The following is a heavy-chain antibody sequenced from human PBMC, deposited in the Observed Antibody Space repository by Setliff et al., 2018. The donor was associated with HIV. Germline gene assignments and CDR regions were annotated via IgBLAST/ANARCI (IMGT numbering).Heavy chain of an antibody. Sequence: PSETLSLTCTVSGDSISSYSCNWIRQSPGGGLEWIGFIFSSGSTKYNLSLQSRVTMSIDTSKNQFSLRLTSVTAADTDLYYCSRRIDDSGSFPDKNWFDTWGQGSLVTVSS. D-gene: IGHD3-10*01. CDR1: GDSISSYS. CDR2: IFSSGST. V-gene: IGHV4-4*09. CDR3: SRRIDDSGSFPDKNWFDT. J-gene: IGHJ5*02.